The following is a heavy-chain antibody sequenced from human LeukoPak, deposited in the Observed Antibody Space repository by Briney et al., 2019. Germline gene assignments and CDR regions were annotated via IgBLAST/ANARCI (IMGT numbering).Heavy chain of an antibody. CDR3: ATDDYRGLGY. CDR2: IDQFGTYA. D-gene: IGHD4-11*01. Sequence: GSLRLSCATSGITFSDYWMRWVRQAPGKGLVWVSHIDQFGTYATYADSVRGRFAISRDNAKNTVYLQLNSLRAEDTAVYYCATDDYRGLGYWGRGTLVTVSS. J-gene: IGHJ4*02. CDR1: GITFSDYW. V-gene: IGHV3-74*01.